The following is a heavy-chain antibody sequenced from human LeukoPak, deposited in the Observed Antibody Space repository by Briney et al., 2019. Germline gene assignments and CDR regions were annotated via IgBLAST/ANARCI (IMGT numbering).Heavy chain of an antibody. CDR2: INPSGGST. CDR3: ARADAVTASDY. V-gene: IGHV1-46*01. D-gene: IGHD4-17*01. CDR1: GYTFTSYY. Sequence: ASAKVSCKASGYTFTSYYMHWVRQAPGQGLEWMGIINPSGGSTSYAQKFQGRVTMTRDMSTSTVYMELGSLRSEDTAVYYCARADAVTASDYWGQGTLVTVSS. J-gene: IGHJ4*02.